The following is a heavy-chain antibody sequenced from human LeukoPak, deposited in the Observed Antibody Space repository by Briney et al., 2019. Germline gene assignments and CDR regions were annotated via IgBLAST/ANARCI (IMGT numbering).Heavy chain of an antibody. Sequence: GGSLRLSCAASGFTFSSYAMHWVRQAPGKGLEWVAVISYDGSNKYYADSVKGRFTISRDNSKNTLYLQMNSLRAEDTAVYYCARDAAYCSGGSCYRRTFDYWGQGTLVTVSS. CDR1: GFTFSSYA. CDR2: ISYDGSNK. V-gene: IGHV3-30-3*01. J-gene: IGHJ4*02. D-gene: IGHD2-15*01. CDR3: ARDAAYCSGGSCYRRTFDY.